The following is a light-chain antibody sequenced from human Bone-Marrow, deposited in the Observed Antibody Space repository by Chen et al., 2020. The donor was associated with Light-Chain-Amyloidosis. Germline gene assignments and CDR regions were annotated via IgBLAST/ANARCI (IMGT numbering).Light chain of an antibody. CDR3: QSADSSGTYEVI. CDR1: DLPTKY. CDR2: RDT. V-gene: IGLV3-25*03. J-gene: IGLJ2*01. Sequence: SYELTQPPSVSVSPGQTARFTCSGDDLPTKYAYWYQQNPGQAPVLVIHRDTERPSGISERFSGSSSGTTATLTISGVQAKDEADYHCQSADSSGTYEVIFGGGTKLTVL.